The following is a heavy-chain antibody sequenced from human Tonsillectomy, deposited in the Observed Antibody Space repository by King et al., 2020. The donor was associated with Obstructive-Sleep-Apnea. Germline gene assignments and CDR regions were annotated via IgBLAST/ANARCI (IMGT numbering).Heavy chain of an antibody. J-gene: IGHJ5*02. CDR2: INHSGST. D-gene: IGHD6-13*01. Sequence: VQLQQWGAGLLKPSETLSLTCAVFGGSFSNYYWSWIRQPPGKGLEWIGEINHSGSTSYNPSLKSRVTISVDTSKNQFSLKLTSVTAADTAVYYCARGSGAAAVNWFDPWGQGTLVTVAS. V-gene: IGHV4-34*01. CDR1: GGSFSNYY. CDR3: ARGSGAAAVNWFDP.